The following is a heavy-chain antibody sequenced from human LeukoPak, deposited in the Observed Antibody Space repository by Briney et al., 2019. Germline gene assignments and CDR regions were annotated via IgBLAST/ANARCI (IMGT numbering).Heavy chain of an antibody. V-gene: IGHV2-5*02. J-gene: IGHJ1*01. CDR2: IYWDDDK. CDR1: GFSLSTSGVG. CDR3: ALNLYDSSGYTPGEYFQH. D-gene: IGHD3-22*01. Sequence: SGPTLVNPTQTLTLTCTFSGFSLSTSGVGVGWIRQPPGKALEWLALIYWDDDKRYSPSLKSRLTITKDTSKNQVVLTMTNMDPVDTDTYYCALNLYDSSGYTPGEYFQHWGQGTLVTVSS.